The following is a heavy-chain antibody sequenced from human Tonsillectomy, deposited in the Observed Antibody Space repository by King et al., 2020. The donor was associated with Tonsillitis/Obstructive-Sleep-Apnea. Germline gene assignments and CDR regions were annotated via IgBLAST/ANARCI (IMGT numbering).Heavy chain of an antibody. CDR3: ARRVLGDCSTTSGPDAFEI. D-gene: IGHD2-2*01. Sequence: EQLVQSGAEVRKPGESLKISCKASGYSFTNYWIGWVRQMPGKGLDWMGIIYAGDSYTTYSPSFQGQVTISADRSISTAYLQWSSLKASDTAMYYCARRVLGDCSTTSGPDAFEIWGQGTMVTVSA. CDR2: IYAGDSYT. CDR1: GYSFTNYW. V-gene: IGHV5-51*01. J-gene: IGHJ3*02.